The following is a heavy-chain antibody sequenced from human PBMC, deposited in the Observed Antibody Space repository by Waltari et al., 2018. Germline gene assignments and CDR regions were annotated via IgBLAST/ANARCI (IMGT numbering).Heavy chain of an antibody. J-gene: IGHJ3*02. CDR3: ARDRIYYYDTMPATGAFDI. Sequence: QVQLVQSGAEVKKPGSSVKVSCKASGGTFSSYAISWVRQAPGQGLEWMGGIIPIFGTANYAQKFQGRVTITADESTSTAYMELSRLRSDDTAVYYCARDRIYYYDTMPATGAFDIWGQGTMVTVSS. CDR2: IIPIFGTA. D-gene: IGHD3-22*01. V-gene: IGHV1-69*12. CDR1: GGTFSSYA.